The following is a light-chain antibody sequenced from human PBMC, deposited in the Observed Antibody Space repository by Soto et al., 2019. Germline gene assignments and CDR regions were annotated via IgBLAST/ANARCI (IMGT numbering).Light chain of an antibody. CDR3: AAWDDSLNGYV. V-gene: IGLV1-44*01. J-gene: IGLJ1*01. CDR1: SSNIGSNT. CDR2: SNN. Sequence: VLTQPPSASGTPGQRVTISCSGSSSNIGSNTVNWYQQLPGTAHKLLIYSNNQRPSGVPDRFSGSKSGTSASLAISGLQSEDEADYYCAAWDDSLNGYVFGTGTKVTVL.